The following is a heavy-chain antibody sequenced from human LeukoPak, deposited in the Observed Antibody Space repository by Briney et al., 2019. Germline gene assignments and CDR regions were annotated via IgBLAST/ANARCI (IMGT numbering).Heavy chain of an antibody. V-gene: IGHV3-21*01. CDR1: GFTFSSYS. CDR2: ISSSSSYI. J-gene: IGHJ4*02. CDR3: ARSCGGDCYPDY. Sequence: PGGSLRLSCAASGFTFSSYSMNWVRQAPGKGLEWVSSISSSSSYIYYADSVKGRFTIPRDNAKNSLYLQMNSLRAEDTAVYYCARSCGGDCYPDYWGQGTLVTVSS. D-gene: IGHD2-21*02.